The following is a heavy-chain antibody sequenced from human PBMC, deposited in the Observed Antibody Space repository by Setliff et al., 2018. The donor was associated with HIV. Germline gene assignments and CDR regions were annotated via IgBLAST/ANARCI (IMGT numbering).Heavy chain of an antibody. CDR2: ISAYNGNT. CDR1: GGTFSSYA. J-gene: IGHJ4*02. Sequence: GASVKVSCKASGGTFSSYAVSWVRQAPGQGLEWMGWISAYNGNTTYAQKFQGWITMTRDTSISTAYMELSRLRSDDTAVYYCARGMDYYDTSGYYQYYFDYWGQGTLVTVSS. D-gene: IGHD3-22*01. CDR3: ARGMDYYDTSGYYQYYFDY. V-gene: IGHV1-2*04.